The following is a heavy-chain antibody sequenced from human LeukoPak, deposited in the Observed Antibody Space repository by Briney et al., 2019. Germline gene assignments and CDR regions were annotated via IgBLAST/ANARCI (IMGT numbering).Heavy chain of an antibody. V-gene: IGHV3-7*01. D-gene: IGHD4-17*01. CDR2: IKQDGSEK. CDR3: ARGPVKNGERLDY. CDR1: GFTFSSYW. J-gene: IGHJ4*02. Sequence: QPGGSLRLSCAASGFTFSSYWMSWVRQAPGKGLEWVANIKQDGSEKYYVDSVKGRFTISRDNAKNSLYLQMNSLRAEDTAVYYCARGPVKNGERLDYWGQGTLVTVSS.